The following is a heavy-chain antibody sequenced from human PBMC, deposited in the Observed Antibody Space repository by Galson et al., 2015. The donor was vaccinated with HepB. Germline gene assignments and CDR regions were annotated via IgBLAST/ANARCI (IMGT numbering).Heavy chain of an antibody. J-gene: IGHJ2*01. V-gene: IGHV1-2*05. CDR1: GYTFTGYY. D-gene: IGHD3-22*01. CDR2: INPNSGGT. CDR3: ARGETTPDYYDSSGYYYVPFDL. Sequence: SVKVSCKASGYTFTGYYMHWVRQAPGQGLEWMGRINPNSGGTNYAQKFQGRVTMTRDTSISTAYMELSRLRSDDTVVYYCARGETTPDYYDSSGYYYVPFDLWGRGTLVTVSS.